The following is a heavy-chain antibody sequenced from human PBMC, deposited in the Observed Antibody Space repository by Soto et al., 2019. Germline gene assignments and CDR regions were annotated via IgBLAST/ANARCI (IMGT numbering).Heavy chain of an antibody. D-gene: IGHD5-12*01. Sequence: QVQLVQSGAEVKKPGSSVKVSCKASGGTFSSYTISWVRQAPGQGLEWMGRIIPILGIANYAQKFQGRVTITADKSTSTAYMELSSLRSEDTAVYYCARDLVYSGYETSSFDYWGQGTLVTVSS. CDR3: ARDLVYSGYETSSFDY. CDR2: IIPILGIA. V-gene: IGHV1-69*08. J-gene: IGHJ4*02. CDR1: GGTFSSYT.